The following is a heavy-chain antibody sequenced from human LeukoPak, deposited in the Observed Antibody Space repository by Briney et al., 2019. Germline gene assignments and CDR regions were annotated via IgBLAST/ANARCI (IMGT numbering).Heavy chain of an antibody. Sequence: GGSLRLSCTASGFTFGDYAMTWVRQAPGKGLEWVAFIRYDGSNKYYADSVKGRFTISRDNSKNTLYLQMNSLRAEDTAVYYCAKGENYDILTGYLYYYYMDVWGKGTTVTVSS. CDR2: IRYDGSNK. CDR3: AKGENYDILTGYLYYYYMDV. V-gene: IGHV3-30*02. CDR1: GFTFGDYA. J-gene: IGHJ6*03. D-gene: IGHD3-9*01.